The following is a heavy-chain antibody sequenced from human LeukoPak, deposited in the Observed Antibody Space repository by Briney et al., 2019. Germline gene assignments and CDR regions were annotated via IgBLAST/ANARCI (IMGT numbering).Heavy chain of an antibody. CDR1: GFTFSRYNM. V-gene: IGHV4-4*02. D-gene: IGHD3-22*01. J-gene: IGHJ4*02. CDR3: ARDRYYYDSSGSQFDY. Sequence: GSLRLSCAASGFTFSRYNMNWVRQPPGKGLEWIGEIYHSGSTNYNPSLKSRVTMSVDTSKNQFSLNLNSVTAADTAVYYCARDRYYYDSSGSQFDYWGQGTLVTVSS. CDR2: IYHSGST.